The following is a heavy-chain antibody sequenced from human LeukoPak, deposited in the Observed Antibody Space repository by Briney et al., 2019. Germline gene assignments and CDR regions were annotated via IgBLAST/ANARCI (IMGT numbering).Heavy chain of an antibody. CDR2: IGTAGAT. J-gene: IGHJ4*02. CDR1: GFTFSRYD. Sequence: PGGSLKLSCAASGFTFSRYDMHWVRQTTGKGLEWVSGIGTAGATYYPGSVKGRFTISRENAKNSLYLQMNNLRAGDTAVYYCARATAGFDYWGQGTLVTVSS. V-gene: IGHV3-13*01. CDR3: ARATAGFDY.